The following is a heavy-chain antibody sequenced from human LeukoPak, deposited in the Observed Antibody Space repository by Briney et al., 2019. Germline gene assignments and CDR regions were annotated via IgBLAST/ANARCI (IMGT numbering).Heavy chain of an antibody. J-gene: IGHJ6*02. Sequence: PGGSLRLSCAASGFTFSSYAMHWVRRAPGKGLEWVAVISYDGSNKYYADSVKGRFTISRDNSKNTLYLQMNSLRAEDTAVYYCARAPYDYVVSYYYYGMDVWGQGTTVTVSS. CDR1: GFTFSSYA. D-gene: IGHD3-16*01. V-gene: IGHV3-30-3*01. CDR3: ARAPYDYVVSYYYYGMDV. CDR2: ISYDGSNK.